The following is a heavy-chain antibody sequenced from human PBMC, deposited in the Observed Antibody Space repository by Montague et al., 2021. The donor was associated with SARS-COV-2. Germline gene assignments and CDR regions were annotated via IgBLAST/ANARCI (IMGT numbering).Heavy chain of an antibody. V-gene: IGHV4-4*02. CDR2: IYHSGST. J-gene: IGHJ4*02. CDR3: ARTGYSSGCHSFDY. CDR1: GGSISSINW. Sequence: SETLSLTCVVSGGSISSINWWSWVRQHPGKGLEWVGEIYHSGSTNYNTSLKSRVIISVDKSKNQFSLKLSSVTAADTAVYYCARTGYSSGCHSFDYWGQGTLVTVSS. D-gene: IGHD6-19*01.